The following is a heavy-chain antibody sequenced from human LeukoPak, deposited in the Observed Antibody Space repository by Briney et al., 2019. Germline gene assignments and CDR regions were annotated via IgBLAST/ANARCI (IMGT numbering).Heavy chain of an antibody. V-gene: IGHV3-74*01. Sequence: GGSLRLSCAASGFTFSTYWMHWVRHAPGKGLVWVSRINGDGSGTSYADSVKGRFTISRDNSKNTLYLQMNSLRAEDTAVYYCAKVAVGGTIHYFDYWGQGTLVTVSS. CDR2: INGDGSGT. CDR3: AKVAVGGTIHYFDY. J-gene: IGHJ4*02. CDR1: GFTFSTYW. D-gene: IGHD1-26*01.